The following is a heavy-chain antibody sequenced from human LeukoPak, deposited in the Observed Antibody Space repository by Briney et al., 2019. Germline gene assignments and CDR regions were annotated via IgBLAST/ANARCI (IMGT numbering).Heavy chain of an antibody. V-gene: IGHV3-23*01. J-gene: IGHJ4*02. CDR1: GFDFGGACG. CDR2: ISGGGETT. CDR3: VREAGCGWPLDY. Sequence: PGGSLRLSCATSGFDFGGACGMGWVRQAPEKGLEWVSTISGGGETTHYADSVKGRLTISRDNARNTLYLRIDRLRPEDTAIYYCVREAGCGWPLDYWGRGTLVTVSS. D-gene: IGHD6-19*01.